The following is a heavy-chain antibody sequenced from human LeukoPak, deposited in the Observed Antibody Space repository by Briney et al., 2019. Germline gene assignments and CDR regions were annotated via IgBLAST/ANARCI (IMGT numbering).Heavy chain of an antibody. CDR3: ARGPIVVVPAAREVWFDP. D-gene: IGHD2-2*01. CDR1: GGSFSGYY. CDR2: INHSGST. J-gene: IGHJ5*02. Sequence: PSETLSLTCAVYGGSFSGYYWSWIRQPPGKGLEWIGEINHSGSTNYNPSLKSQVTISVDTSKNQFSLKLSSVTAADTAVYYCARGPIVVVPAAREVWFDPWGQGTLVTVSS. V-gene: IGHV4-34*01.